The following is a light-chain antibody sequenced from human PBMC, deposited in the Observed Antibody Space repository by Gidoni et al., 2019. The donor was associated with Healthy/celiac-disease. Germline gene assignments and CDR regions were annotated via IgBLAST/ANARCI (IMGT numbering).Light chain of an antibody. CDR2: AAS. V-gene: IGKV1-39*01. CDR1: QSISSY. Sequence: DIQMTKSPSPLSASVGDRVPITCRASQSISSYLNWYQQKPGKAPKLLIYAASSLQSGVPSRFSGSGSGTDFTLTISSLQPEDFATYYCQQSYSTPRTFGQGTKVEIK. J-gene: IGKJ1*01. CDR3: QQSYSTPRT.